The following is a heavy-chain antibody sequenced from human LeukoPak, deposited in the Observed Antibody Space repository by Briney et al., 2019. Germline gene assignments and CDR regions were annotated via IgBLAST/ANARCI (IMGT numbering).Heavy chain of an antibody. J-gene: IGHJ4*02. CDR3: ARGARYFDY. CDR2: IYHSGST. CDR1: GYSISSGYY. Sequence: SETLSLTCTVSGYSISSGYYWDWIRQPPGKGLEWIGSIYHSGSTYYNPSLKSRVTISVDTSKNQFSLKLSSVTAADTAVYYCARGARYFDYWGQGTLVTVSS. V-gene: IGHV4-38-2*02.